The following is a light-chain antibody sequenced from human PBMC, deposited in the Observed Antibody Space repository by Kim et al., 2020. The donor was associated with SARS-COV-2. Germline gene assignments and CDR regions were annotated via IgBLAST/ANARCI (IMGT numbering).Light chain of an antibody. V-gene: IGLV1-44*01. J-gene: IGLJ3*02. CDR2: NDN. Sequence: GQSVPISCSGSSSNVGLHFVNWYQQLPGTAPKVFISNDNQRPSGVPDRFSGSRSGTSASLAISGLQSEDEADYYCATWDVSLNGWVFGGGTKVTVL. CDR1: SSNVGLHF. CDR3: ATWDVSLNGWV.